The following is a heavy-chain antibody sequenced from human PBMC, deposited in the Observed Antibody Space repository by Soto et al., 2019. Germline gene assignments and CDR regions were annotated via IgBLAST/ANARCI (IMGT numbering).Heavy chain of an antibody. V-gene: IGHV1-69*01. D-gene: IGHD1-7*01. Sequence: QVQLVQSGAEVKKPGSSVKVSCKASGGTFSSYAISWVRQAPGQGLEWMGGIIPIFGTANYAQKFQGRVTITADESTSTAYMELSSLRSEETAVYYCARGRARVTITGTSYYYYYGMDVWGQGTTVTVSS. CDR1: GGTFSSYA. CDR3: ARGRARVTITGTSYYYYYGMDV. J-gene: IGHJ6*02. CDR2: IIPIFGTA.